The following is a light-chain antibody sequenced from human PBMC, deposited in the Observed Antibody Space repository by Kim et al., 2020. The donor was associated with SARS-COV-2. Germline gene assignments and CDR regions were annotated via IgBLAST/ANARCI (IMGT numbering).Light chain of an antibody. CDR3: QQYGSSPRT. CDR2: GAS. Sequence: IVLTQSPGTLSLSPGERATLSCRASQSVSGSKLVWYQQKPGQAPRLLIYGASSRATGIPDRFSGSGSGTDFTLTISRLEPEDVAVYYCQQYGSSPRTFGQGTKLEI. V-gene: IGKV3-20*01. CDR1: QSVSGSK. J-gene: IGKJ2*01.